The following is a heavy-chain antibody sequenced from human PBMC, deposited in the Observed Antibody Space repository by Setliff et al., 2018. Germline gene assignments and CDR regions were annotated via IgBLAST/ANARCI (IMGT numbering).Heavy chain of an antibody. CDR2: INPNSGGT. V-gene: IGHV1-2*02. CDR3: ARSRLYGGWFDP. CDR1: GYTFTGYF. J-gene: IGHJ5*02. Sequence: ASVKVSCKASGYTFTGYFIHWVRQAPGQGLEWMGWINPNSGGTNYAQKFQGRVTMTRDTSISTAYMELSRLRSDDTAVYSCARSRLYGGWFDPWGQGTRGTAPQ. D-gene: IGHD4-17*01.